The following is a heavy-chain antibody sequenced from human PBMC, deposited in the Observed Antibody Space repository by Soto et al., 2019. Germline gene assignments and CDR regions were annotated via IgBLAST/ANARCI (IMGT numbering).Heavy chain of an antibody. CDR1: GFTFSSYA. Sequence: PGGSLRLSCAASGFTFSSYAMSWVRQAPGKGLEWVSAISGSGGSTYYADSVKGRFTISRDNSKNTLYLQMNSLRAEDTAVYYCAKSAMIVVVINYYFDYWGQGTLVTVSS. V-gene: IGHV3-23*01. J-gene: IGHJ4*02. CDR3: AKSAMIVVVINYYFDY. CDR2: ISGSGGST. D-gene: IGHD3-22*01.